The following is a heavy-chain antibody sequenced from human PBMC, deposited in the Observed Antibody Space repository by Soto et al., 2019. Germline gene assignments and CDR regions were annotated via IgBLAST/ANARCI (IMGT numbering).Heavy chain of an antibody. Sequence: GGSLRLSCAASGFTFDDYGMSWVRQAPGKGLEWVSGINWNGASTGYADSVKGRFTVSRDSAKNSLYLQMNSLRVEDAAFYHCARENAYTHRSVSDYWGQGTPVTGSS. J-gene: IGHJ4*02. CDR2: INWNGAST. D-gene: IGHD3-10*01. CDR1: GFTFDDYG. V-gene: IGHV3-20*01. CDR3: ARENAYTHRSVSDY.